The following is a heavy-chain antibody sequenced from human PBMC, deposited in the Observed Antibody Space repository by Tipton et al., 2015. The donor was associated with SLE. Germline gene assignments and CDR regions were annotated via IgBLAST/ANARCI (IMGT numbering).Heavy chain of an antibody. CDR2: IYYNGST. CDR3: ARADGSYFYYFMDV. D-gene: IGHD3-10*01. J-gene: IGHJ6*03. V-gene: IGHV4-39*07. CDR1: GGSISSRNYY. Sequence: TLSLTCSVSGGSISSRNYYWGWIRQPPGKGLEWIGTIYYNGSTFYNPSLNSRVTMSLDMSKNQISLQLTSVTAADTAVYYCARADGSYFYYFMDVWGKGTTVTVSS.